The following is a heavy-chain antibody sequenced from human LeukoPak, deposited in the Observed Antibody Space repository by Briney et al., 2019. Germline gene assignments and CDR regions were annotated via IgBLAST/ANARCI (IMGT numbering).Heavy chain of an antibody. D-gene: IGHD3-22*01. J-gene: IGHJ3*02. CDR3: ARVGGITMIVVLITDAFDI. Sequence: SETLSLTCTVSGGSISSSSYYWGWIRQPPGKGLEWIGGIYYSGSTYYNPSLKSRVTISVDTSKNQFSLKLRSVTAADTAVYYCARVGGITMIVVLITDAFDIWGQGTMVTVSS. CDR2: IYYSGST. V-gene: IGHV4-39*07. CDR1: GGSISSSSYY.